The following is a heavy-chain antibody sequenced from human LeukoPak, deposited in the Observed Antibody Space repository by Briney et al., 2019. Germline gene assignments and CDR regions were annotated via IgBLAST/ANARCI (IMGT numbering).Heavy chain of an antibody. V-gene: IGHV1-69*04. CDR3: ARAQKYCDHAGCSSSFDY. Sequence: GASGKVSCKASGGTFSTYGLNWVGQAPGQGMEWRGRSIPMSGITNYAQIFPCPLTLTASTSTATDTVFLQLSSLTSEDTAIYYCARAQKYCDHAGCSSSFDYWGQGTLVTVSS. J-gene: IGHJ4*02. CDR1: GGTFSTYG. CDR2: SIPMSGIT. D-gene: IGHD2-21*01.